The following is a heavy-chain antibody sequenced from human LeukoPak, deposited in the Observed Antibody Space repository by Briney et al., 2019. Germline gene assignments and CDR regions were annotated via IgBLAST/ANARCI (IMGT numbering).Heavy chain of an antibody. D-gene: IGHD2-21*02. V-gene: IGHV4-34*01. CDR2: INHSGST. CDR1: GGSFSGYY. J-gene: IGHJ3*02. CDR3: AREQHIVVVTPYDAFDI. Sequence: SETLSLTCAVYGGSFSGYYWSWLRQPPGKGLEWIGEINHSGSTNYNPSLKSRVTISVDTSKNQFSLKLSSVTAADTAVYYCAREQHIVVVTPYDAFDIWGQGTMVTVSS.